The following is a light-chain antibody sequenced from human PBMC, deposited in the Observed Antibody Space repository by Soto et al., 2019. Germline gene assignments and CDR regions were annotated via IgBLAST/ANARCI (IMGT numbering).Light chain of an antibody. CDR2: GAS. J-gene: IGKJ2*01. CDR1: QSVNNNY. Sequence: EIVLTQSPGTLSLSPGERATLSCRASQSVNNNYLAWYQQKPGQAPRLLIYGASSRATGIPDTFSGSGSGTDFTLTISRLEPEDCAVYYCQQYGSSQYTFGQGTKLEIK. CDR3: QQYGSSQYT. V-gene: IGKV3-20*01.